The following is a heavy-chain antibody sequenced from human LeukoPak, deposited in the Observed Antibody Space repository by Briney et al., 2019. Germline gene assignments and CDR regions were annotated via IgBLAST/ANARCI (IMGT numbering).Heavy chain of an antibody. CDR3: ARSAAAGPFDY. J-gene: IGHJ4*02. D-gene: IGHD6-13*01. CDR2: IYSGGST. V-gene: IGHV3-66*01. CDR1: GFTVSSNY. Sequence: VGSLRLSCAASGFTVSSNYMSWVRQAPGKGLEWVSVIYSGGSTYYADSVKGRFTISRDNSKNTLYLQMNSLRAEDTAVYYCARSAAAGPFDYWGQGTLVTVSS.